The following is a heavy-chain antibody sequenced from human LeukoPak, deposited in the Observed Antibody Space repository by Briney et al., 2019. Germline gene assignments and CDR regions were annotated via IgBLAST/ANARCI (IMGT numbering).Heavy chain of an antibody. CDR1: GFTFSSF. CDR3: AKTGGPWD. D-gene: IGHD7-27*01. V-gene: IGHV3-53*01. Sequence: GGSLRLSCAASGFTFSSFMTWVRQAPGKGLQWVSVIFSDGTTYYTDSVKGRFTISRDNSKNTLYLQLNSLRAEDTAVYYCAKTGGPWDWGQGTLVTVSS. J-gene: IGHJ4*02. CDR2: IFSDGTT.